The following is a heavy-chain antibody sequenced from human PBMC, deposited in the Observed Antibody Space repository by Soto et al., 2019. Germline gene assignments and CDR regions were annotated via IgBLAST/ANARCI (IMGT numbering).Heavy chain of an antibody. CDR2: ISAHNGNT. CDR1: GYTFTSYG. J-gene: IGHJ4*02. CDR3: ARGRYGDY. Sequence: QVDLVQSGAEVKKPGASVKVSCKASGYTFTSYGITWMRQAPGQGLEWMGWISAHNGNTDYAQKLQGRVIVTRDTSTSTAYKELRSLRSDDTAVYYCARGRYGDYWGQGVLVTVSS. V-gene: IGHV1-18*01. D-gene: IGHD1-1*01.